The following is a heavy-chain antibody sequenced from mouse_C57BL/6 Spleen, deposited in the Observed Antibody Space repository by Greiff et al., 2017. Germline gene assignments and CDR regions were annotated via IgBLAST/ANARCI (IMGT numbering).Heavy chain of an antibody. J-gene: IGHJ1*03. CDR3: VREEMFHYYGSSYWYFDV. D-gene: IGHD1-1*01. CDR2: IRSKSSNYAT. CDR1: GFTFNTYA. V-gene: IGHV10-3*01. Sequence: EVMLVESGGGLVQPKGSLKLSCAASGFTFNTYAMHWVRQAPGKGLEWVARIRSKSSNYATYYADSVKARFTISRDDSQSMLYLQMNNLKTEDTAMYYCVREEMFHYYGSSYWYFDVWGTGTTVTVSS.